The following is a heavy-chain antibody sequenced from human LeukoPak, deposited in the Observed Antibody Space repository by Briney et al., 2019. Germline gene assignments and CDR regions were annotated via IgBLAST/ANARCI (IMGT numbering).Heavy chain of an antibody. V-gene: IGHV3-48*01. D-gene: IGHD4-17*01. CDR1: GFTFNAYS. Sequence: GGSLRLSCAASGFTFNAYSFNWIRQAPGKGLEWISYISTGGDIIYYADSVKGRFTISRDNSKNTLYLQMNSLRAEDTAVYYCAKDGDGDYDYWGQGTLVTVSS. J-gene: IGHJ4*02. CDR2: ISTGGDII. CDR3: AKDGDGDYDY.